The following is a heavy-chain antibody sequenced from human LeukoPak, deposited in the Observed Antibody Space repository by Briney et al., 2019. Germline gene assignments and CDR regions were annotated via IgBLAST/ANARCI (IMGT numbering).Heavy chain of an antibody. Sequence: GGSLRLSCAASGFTVSSNYMTWVRQAPGKGLEWVSVIYIGGNTYYADSVKGRFTISRDNSKNTLYLQMNSLRAEDTAVYYCAKDLWHYGGNPERYFDYWGQGTLVTVSS. V-gene: IGHV3-53*01. CDR2: IYIGGNT. CDR1: GFTVSSNY. J-gene: IGHJ4*02. D-gene: IGHD4-23*01. CDR3: AKDLWHYGGNPERYFDY.